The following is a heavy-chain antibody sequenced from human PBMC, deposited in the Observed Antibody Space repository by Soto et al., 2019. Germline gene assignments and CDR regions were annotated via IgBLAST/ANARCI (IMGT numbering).Heavy chain of an antibody. D-gene: IGHD1-1*01. V-gene: IGHV3-11*01. CDR1: GFTFSDYY. Sequence: PGGSLRLSCAASGFTFSDYYMSWIRQAPGKGLEWVSYISSSGSTIYYADSVKGRFTISRDNAKNSLYLQMNSLRAEDTAVYYCARERDDEDHAFDIWGQGTMVTVSS. CDR2: ISSSGSTI. J-gene: IGHJ3*02. CDR3: ARERDDEDHAFDI.